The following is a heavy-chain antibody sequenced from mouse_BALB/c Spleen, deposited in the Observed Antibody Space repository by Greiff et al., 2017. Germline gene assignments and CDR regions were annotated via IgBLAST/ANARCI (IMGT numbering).Heavy chain of an antibody. J-gene: IGHJ4*01. CDR3: VRLRRYEYYAMDY. CDR1: GFTFNTYA. Sequence: EAGGGLVQPKGSLKLSCAASGFTFNTYAMNWVRQAPGKGLEWVARIRSKSNNYATYYADSVKDRFTISRDDSQSMLYLQMNNLKTEDTAMYYCVRLRRYEYYAMDYWGQGTSVTVSS. D-gene: IGHD2-14*01. CDR2: IRSKSNNYAT. V-gene: IGHV10-1*02.